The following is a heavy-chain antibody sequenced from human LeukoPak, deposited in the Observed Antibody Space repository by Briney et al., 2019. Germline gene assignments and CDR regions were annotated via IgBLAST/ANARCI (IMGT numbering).Heavy chain of an antibody. Sequence: SSETLSLTCTVSSYSIRNGYYWGWVRQSPGKGLAWIGIIYYTGITYYNPSLKSRVTISIDTSKNQFSLRLTSVTATDTAVYYCARESALGVERVGGYFDYWGQGALVTVFS. D-gene: IGHD1-26*01. V-gene: IGHV4-38-2*02. J-gene: IGHJ4*02. CDR1: SYSIRNGYY. CDR3: ARESALGVERVGGYFDY. CDR2: IYYTGIT.